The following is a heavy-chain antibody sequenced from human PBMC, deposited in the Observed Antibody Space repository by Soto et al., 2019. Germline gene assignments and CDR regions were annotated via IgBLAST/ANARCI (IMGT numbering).Heavy chain of an antibody. Sequence: GGSLRLSCTASGFIFRDYGMSWIRQAPGKGLEWVGFVRSQAYGGTTEYAASVKGRFTISRDDYRSIAYLQMNSLKTEDTAVYYCARVGGESNWNGFYVSYWGQGTLVTVSS. D-gene: IGHD1-20*01. CDR2: VRSQAYGGTT. CDR1: GFIFRDYG. CDR3: ARVGGESNWNGFYVSY. J-gene: IGHJ4*02. V-gene: IGHV3-49*03.